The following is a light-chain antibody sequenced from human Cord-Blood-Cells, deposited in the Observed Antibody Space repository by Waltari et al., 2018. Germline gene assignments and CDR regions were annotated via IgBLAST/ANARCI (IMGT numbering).Light chain of an antibody. CDR3: IQALQSLYS. J-gene: IGKJ2*03. Sequence: DIVMTQSPLSLPVTPGEPAYIPCRSSQSLQHSNGYNYLDWYLQKPVQSPQLLIYLGSKRSSGVPDRFSGSGSGTDFTLKINRVEAEDAGAYYCIQALQSLYSFGQGTKLEIK. CDR1: QSLQHSNGYNY. CDR2: LGS. V-gene: IGKV2-28*01.